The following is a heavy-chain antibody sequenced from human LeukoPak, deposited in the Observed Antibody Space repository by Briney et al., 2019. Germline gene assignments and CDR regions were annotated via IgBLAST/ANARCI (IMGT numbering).Heavy chain of an antibody. Sequence: SETLSLTCAVYGGSFSGYYWSWIRQPPGKGLEWIGEINHSGSTNYNPSLKSRVTISVDTSKNQFSLKLSSVTAADTAVYYCAGGFEDSSGTGWFDPWGQGTLVTVSS. CDR3: AGGFEDSSGTGWFDP. CDR1: GGSFSGYY. J-gene: IGHJ5*02. CDR2: INHSGST. V-gene: IGHV4-34*01. D-gene: IGHD3-22*01.